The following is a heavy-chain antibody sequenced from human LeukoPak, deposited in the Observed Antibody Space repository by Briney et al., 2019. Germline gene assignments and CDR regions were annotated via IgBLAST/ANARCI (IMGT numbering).Heavy chain of an antibody. Sequence: ASVKVSCKASGYTFNKYGISWVRQAPGQGREGMGGISCYKCYARYAQNFPGRVTMTNDTSTSTVHMELRSLRSDDTAVYYCARDPSNTSGYYVYHDYWGQGALVTVSS. D-gene: IGHD6-19*01. J-gene: IGHJ4*02. CDR2: ISCYKCYA. CDR3: ARDPSNTSGYYVYHDY. CDR1: GYTFNKYG. V-gene: IGHV1-18*01.